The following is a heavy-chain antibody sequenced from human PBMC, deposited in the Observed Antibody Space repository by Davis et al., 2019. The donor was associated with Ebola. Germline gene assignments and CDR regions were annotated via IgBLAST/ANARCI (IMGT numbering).Heavy chain of an antibody. CDR3: ARDLGMGKYMDV. D-gene: IGHD1-26*01. V-gene: IGHV3-33*08. J-gene: IGHJ6*03. CDR2: IGHDGSYK. Sequence: GESLKISCAGSQFNFTGAWMNWVRQAPGKGLEWVAVIGHDGSYKQCTDSVKGRCTPSRDNSKNTLYLQMDSLTAEDTAVYFCARDLGMGKYMDVWGKGTTVTVSS. CDR1: QFNFTGAW.